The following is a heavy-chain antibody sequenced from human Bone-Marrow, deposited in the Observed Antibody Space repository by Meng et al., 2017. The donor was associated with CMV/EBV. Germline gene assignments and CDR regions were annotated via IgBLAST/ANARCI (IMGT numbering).Heavy chain of an antibody. D-gene: IGHD6-13*01. CDR2: LNPDSGTT. J-gene: IGHJ5*02. CDR3: ARAQAIGAANWFDP. CDR1: GYTLNDNY. V-gene: IGHV1-2*02. Sequence: ASVKVSCKASGYTLNDNYIHWVRQAPGQGLEWMGWLNPDSGTTKYAQKFQDRVTLTRDMSINTAYMDLSRLKFDDTAVYFYARAQAIGAANWFDPWGQGTLVTVSS.